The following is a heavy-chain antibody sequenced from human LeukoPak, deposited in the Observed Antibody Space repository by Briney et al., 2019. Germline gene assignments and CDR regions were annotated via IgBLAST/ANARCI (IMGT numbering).Heavy chain of an antibody. CDR1: GGSISSYY. V-gene: IGHV4-59*01. CDR3: ARAPGGRRAYYMDV. Sequence: SETLSLTCTVSGGSISSYYWSWIRQPPGKGLEWIGYIYYSGSTNYNPSLKSRVTISVETSKNEFSLKLRSVTAADTAVYYCARAPGGRRAYYMDVWGKGTTVTISS. D-gene: IGHD3-16*01. CDR2: IYYSGST. J-gene: IGHJ6*03.